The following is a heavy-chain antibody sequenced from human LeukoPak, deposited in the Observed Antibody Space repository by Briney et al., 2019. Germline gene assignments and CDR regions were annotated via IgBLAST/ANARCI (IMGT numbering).Heavy chain of an antibody. J-gene: IGHJ4*02. Sequence: ASVKVSCKASGYTFTSYGISWVRQAPGQGLEWMGWISAYNGNTNYAQKLQGRVTMTTDTSTSTAYMELRSLRSDDTAVYYCARDLGLGGVYPYYFDYWGQGTLVTVSS. CDR3: ARDLGLGGVYPYYFDY. CDR1: GYTFTSYG. CDR2: ISAYNGNT. V-gene: IGHV1-18*04. D-gene: IGHD5/OR15-5a*01.